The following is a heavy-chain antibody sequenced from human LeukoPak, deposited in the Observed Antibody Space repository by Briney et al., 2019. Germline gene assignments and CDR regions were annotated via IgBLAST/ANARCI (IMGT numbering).Heavy chain of an antibody. CDR3: AREIIWYNDY. Sequence: GGSLRLSCAASGFTFSNYWMSWVRQAPGKGLEWVANIKKDGSDKDYVDSVKGQFTISRDNAKNSVYLQMNSLRAEDTAVYYCAREIIWYNDYWGQGTLVTVSS. CDR1: GFTFSNYW. J-gene: IGHJ4*02. D-gene: IGHD1-1*01. V-gene: IGHV3-7*05. CDR2: IKKDGSDK.